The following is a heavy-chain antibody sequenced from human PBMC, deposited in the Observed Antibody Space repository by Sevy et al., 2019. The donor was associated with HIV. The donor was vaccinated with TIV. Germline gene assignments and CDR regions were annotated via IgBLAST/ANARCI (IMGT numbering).Heavy chain of an antibody. CDR3: ARDRGSSEGDAFDI. Sequence: SETLPLTCTVSGGSISSYYWSWIRQPPGKGLEWIGYIYYSGSTNYNPSLKSRVTISVDTSKNQFSLKLSSVTAADTAVYYCARDRGSSEGDAFDIWGQGTMVTVSS. V-gene: IGHV4-59*01. J-gene: IGHJ3*02. D-gene: IGHD2-2*01. CDR2: IYYSGST. CDR1: GGSISSYY.